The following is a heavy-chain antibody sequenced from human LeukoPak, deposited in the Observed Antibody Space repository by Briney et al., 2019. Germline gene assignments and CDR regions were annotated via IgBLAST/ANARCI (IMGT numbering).Heavy chain of an antibody. CDR1: GFTFSRYW. J-gene: IGHJ6*02. Sequence: GGSLTLSCVASGFTFSRYWMSWVRQAPGKGLEWVSYISSSGSTIYYADSVKGRFTISRDNAKNSLYLQMNSLRAEDTAVYYCARGHLSAAEGGSSSWYRQVYYYYGMDVWGQGTTVTVSS. D-gene: IGHD6-13*01. CDR3: ARGHLSAAEGGSSSWYRQVYYYYGMDV. V-gene: IGHV3-48*04. CDR2: ISSSGSTI.